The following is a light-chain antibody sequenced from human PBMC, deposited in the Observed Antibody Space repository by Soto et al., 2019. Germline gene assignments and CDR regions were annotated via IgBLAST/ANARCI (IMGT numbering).Light chain of an antibody. CDR3: QQFNNWPQT. V-gene: IGKV3-15*01. Sequence: EILLTQSPSTLSVSPGETATLSRRASQSVSSNLAWYQQKSGQPPRLLIYGASTRAIGIPARFSGSGFGTGFSLTISSLQSEDFAVYFCQQFNNWPQTFGQGTKVDIK. J-gene: IGKJ1*01. CDR2: GAS. CDR1: QSVSSN.